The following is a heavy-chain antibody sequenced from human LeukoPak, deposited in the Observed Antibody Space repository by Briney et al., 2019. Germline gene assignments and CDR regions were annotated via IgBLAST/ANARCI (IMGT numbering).Heavy chain of an antibody. CDR1: GFTFSNAW. D-gene: IGHD6-13*01. CDR2: IKSKTDGGTT. V-gene: IGHV3-15*05. J-gene: IGHJ4*02. CDR3: AKSTGAYSSSWNYFDY. Sequence: SGGSLRLSCAASGFTFSNAWMSWVRQAPGKGLEWVGRIKSKTDGGTTDYAAPVKGRFTISRDDSKHTLYLQMNSLRTEDTALYYCAKSTGAYSSSWNYFDYWGQGTLVTVSS.